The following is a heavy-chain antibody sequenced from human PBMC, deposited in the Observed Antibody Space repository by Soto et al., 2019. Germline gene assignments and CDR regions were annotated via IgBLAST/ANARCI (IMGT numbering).Heavy chain of an antibody. CDR1: GGSFSGYY. Sequence: SETLSLTCAVYGGSFSGYYWSWIRQPPGKGLEWIGEINHSGSTNYNPSLKSRVTISVDTSKNQFSLKLSSVTAADTAVYYCARGRTLPLSRGLDYWGQGTLVTVSA. CDR3: ARGRTLPLSRGLDY. D-gene: IGHD5-12*01. J-gene: IGHJ4*01. CDR2: INHSGST. V-gene: IGHV4-34*01.